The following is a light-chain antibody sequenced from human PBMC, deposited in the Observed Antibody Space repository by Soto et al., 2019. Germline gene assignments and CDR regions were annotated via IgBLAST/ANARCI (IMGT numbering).Light chain of an antibody. J-gene: IGLJ2*01. Sequence: QSALTQPASVSGSPGQSITISCTGTSNDIGPYIYVSWYQQHPGKAPRLLIYDVTNRPSGVSDRFSGSKSGRTASLTISGLQAEDEADYYCSSYTSIIAVVFGGGTKVTVL. CDR2: DVT. CDR3: SSYTSIIAVV. CDR1: SNDIGPYIY. V-gene: IGLV2-14*03.